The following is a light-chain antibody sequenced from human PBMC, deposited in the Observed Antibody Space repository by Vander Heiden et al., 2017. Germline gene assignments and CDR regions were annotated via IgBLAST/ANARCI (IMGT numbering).Light chain of an antibody. Sequence: EIVLTLSPGTLSLSPGGRATLSCRASQSVSSSYLAWYQQKPGQAPRLLIYGAASSVTGIPDRFSGSGSGTDFTLTISRREPEDFAVYYCHQHGSSPSTFGQGTKVEIK. CDR2: GAA. CDR3: HQHGSSPST. V-gene: IGKV3-20*01. J-gene: IGKJ1*01. CDR1: QSVSSSY.